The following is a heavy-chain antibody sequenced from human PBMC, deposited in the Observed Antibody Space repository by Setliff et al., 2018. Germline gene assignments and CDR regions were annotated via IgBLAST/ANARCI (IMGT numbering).Heavy chain of an antibody. D-gene: IGHD3-9*01. V-gene: IGHV1-24*01. CDR3: ATGFLRYDILTGYYGFWFDP. CDR1: GSTVTESS. CDR2: FDPEDGER. J-gene: IGHJ5*02. Sequence: ASVKVSCKVSGSTVTESSMHWVRQAPGKGLEWMGGFDPEDGERIYAQHFQGRLTMTEDTSTDTAYMELSSLRSEDTAVYYCATGFLRYDILTGYYGFWFDPWGQGTLVTVSS.